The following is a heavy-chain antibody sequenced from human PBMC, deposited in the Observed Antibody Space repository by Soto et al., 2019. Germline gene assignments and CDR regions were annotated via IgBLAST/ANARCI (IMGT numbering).Heavy chain of an antibody. J-gene: IGHJ1*01. V-gene: IGHV3-66*01. D-gene: IGHD6-19*01. CDR2: SYSGGST. Sequence: EVQLVESGGGLVQPGGSLRLSCAASGFTVSSNYMSWVRQAPGKGLEWVSVSYSGGSTYYADSVKGRFTISRDNSKTTPYRQMNSLRAEETAVYYCARDRIAVAGNPEHFQHWGQGTLVTVSS. CDR3: ARDRIAVAGNPEHFQH. CDR1: GFTVSSNY.